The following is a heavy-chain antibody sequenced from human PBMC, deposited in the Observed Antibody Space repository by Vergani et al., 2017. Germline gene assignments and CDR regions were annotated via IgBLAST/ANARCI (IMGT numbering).Heavy chain of an antibody. CDR2: ISGSGGST. Sequence: EVQLLESGGGLVQPGGSLRLSCAASGFTFSSYAMSWVREAPGKGLGWVSDISGSGGSTDYADSVKGRFTISRDNSKNTLYLQMNSLRAGDTAVYYCAKASGDGGGHFDYWGQGTLVTVSS. V-gene: IGHV3-23*01. CDR3: AKASGDGGGHFDY. D-gene: IGHD2-21*02. J-gene: IGHJ4*02. CDR1: GFTFSSYA.